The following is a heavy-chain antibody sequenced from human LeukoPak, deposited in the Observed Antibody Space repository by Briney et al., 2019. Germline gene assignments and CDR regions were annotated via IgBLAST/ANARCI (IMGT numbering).Heavy chain of an antibody. CDR1: GYTFTAYY. D-gene: IGHD2/OR15-2a*01. Sequence: ASVKVSCKASGYTFTAYYMHWVRQAPGQGLEWIAWIDPSNGATNYAEKFRGRVTMTRDTSISTAYMELNRLRSDDTAVYYCAKYVSAKGPPYALDVWGQGTTVTVSS. CDR3: AKYVSAKGPPYALDV. V-gene: IGHV1-2*02. J-gene: IGHJ6*02. CDR2: IDPSNGAT.